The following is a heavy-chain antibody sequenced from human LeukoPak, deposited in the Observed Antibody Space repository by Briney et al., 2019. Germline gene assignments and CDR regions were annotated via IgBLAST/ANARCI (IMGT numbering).Heavy chain of an antibody. Sequence: GGTVRLSCAASGFTFSSHGMHWVRQAPGKGLEWVGLIWYDGSKNYYGDFVKGRFTISRDNSKNTLYLEMHSLRAEDTAVYYCMRASRGWYFDYWGQGTLVTVSS. CDR3: MRASRGWYFDY. V-gene: IGHV3-33*01. CDR2: IWYDGSKN. CDR1: GFTFSSHG. J-gene: IGHJ4*02. D-gene: IGHD6-19*01.